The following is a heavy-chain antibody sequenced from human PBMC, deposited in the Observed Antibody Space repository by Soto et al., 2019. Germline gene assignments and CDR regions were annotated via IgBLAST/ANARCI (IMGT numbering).Heavy chain of an antibody. V-gene: IGHV5-51*01. CDR2: IYPGGSDT. D-gene: IGHD6-13*01. CDR1: GYTFTSYW. Sequence: GESLKISCKVSGYTFTSYWIAWVRQMPGKGLEWMGIIYPGGSDTRYSPSFQGQVTMSVDKSISTAYLQWSSLKASDTAIYYCGRQGTSSRYGMDVWGQGTTVTVSS. CDR3: GRQGTSSRYGMDV. J-gene: IGHJ6*02.